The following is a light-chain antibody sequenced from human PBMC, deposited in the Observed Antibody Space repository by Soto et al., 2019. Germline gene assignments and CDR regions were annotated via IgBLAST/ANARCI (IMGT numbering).Light chain of an antibody. Sequence: QSALTQPASVSGSPGQSIALSCTGTSSDVGRYDYVSWYQQYPGKAPKLIIYDVSRRPSGVSDRFSGSKSGSTASLTISGLQAEDESDYYCTSYTSSNTLVFGGGTQLTVL. CDR2: DVS. J-gene: IGLJ2*01. V-gene: IGLV2-14*01. CDR1: SSDVGRYDY. CDR3: TSYTSSNTLV.